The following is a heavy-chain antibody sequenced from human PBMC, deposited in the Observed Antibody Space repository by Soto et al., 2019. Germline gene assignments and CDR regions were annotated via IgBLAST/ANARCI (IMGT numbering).Heavy chain of an antibody. CDR3: GSLDGYNRSFDL. CDR2: IFDTGKT. D-gene: IGHD5-12*01. CDR1: GGSLSTGGCS. J-gene: IGHJ2*01. Sequence: QVQLQESGSGLVKPSQTLSLTCAVSGGSLSTGGCSWSWVRLPPGRALEWIWYIFDTGKTYYSASLTSRVSWSVDRAQKQCSLRLESVTAEDTAIYFCGSLDGYNRSFDLWGRGSLVTVSS. V-gene: IGHV4-30-2*01.